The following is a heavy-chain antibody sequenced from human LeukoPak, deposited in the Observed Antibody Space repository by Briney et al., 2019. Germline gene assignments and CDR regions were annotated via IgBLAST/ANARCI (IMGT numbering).Heavy chain of an antibody. CDR1: GDSISTNY. D-gene: IGHD2-21*02. Sequence: SETLSHNCTVSGDSISTNYWTWIRLPPGKGLEWIGFISDDGSTQYNPSLKSRVTMSVDTPKTQFSLKLSSATAADTAVYYCARVFRGVVTSNWFDPWGQGTLVTVSS. J-gene: IGHJ5*02. CDR2: ISDDGST. CDR3: ARVFRGVVTSNWFDP. V-gene: IGHV4-59*01.